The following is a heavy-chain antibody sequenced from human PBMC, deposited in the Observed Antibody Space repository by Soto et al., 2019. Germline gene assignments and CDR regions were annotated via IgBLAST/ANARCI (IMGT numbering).Heavy chain of an antibody. Sequence: ASVKVSCKASGYTFTSYPMHWVRQAPGQGLEWMGWINAGNGDTKYSQKFQGRVTITRDTSAITAYMELRSLRSEDTAVYYCAREWTHYASSCPGDYLGQGTLVTSYS. CDR3: AREWTHYASSCPGDY. D-gene: IGHD2-2*01. CDR1: GYTFTSYP. V-gene: IGHV1-3*01. CDR2: INAGNGDT. J-gene: IGHJ4*02.